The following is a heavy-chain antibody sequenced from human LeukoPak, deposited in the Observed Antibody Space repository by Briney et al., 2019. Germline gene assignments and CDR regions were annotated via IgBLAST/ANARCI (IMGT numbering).Heavy chain of an antibody. CDR1: GYTFTGYY. Sequence: ASVKVSCKASGYTFTGYYMHWVRQAPGQGLEWMGWINPNSGGTNYAQKFQGRVSMTRDTSISTAYMELSSLRSEDTAVYYCARSSGYYYVSYFDYWGQGTLVTVSS. J-gene: IGHJ4*02. V-gene: IGHV1-2*02. CDR2: INPNSGGT. D-gene: IGHD3-22*01. CDR3: ARSSGYYYVSYFDY.